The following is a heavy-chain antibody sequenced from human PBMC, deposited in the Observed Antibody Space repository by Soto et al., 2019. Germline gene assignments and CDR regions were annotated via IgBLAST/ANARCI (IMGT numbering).Heavy chain of an antibody. CDR2: ITYDGSNQ. CDR1: GFIFSSYT. D-gene: IGHD1-26*01. J-gene: IGHJ4*02. V-gene: IGHV3-30-3*01. CDR3: ARAPSESYPEFDY. Sequence: QVQLVESGGGVVQPGRSLRLSCAASGFIFSSYTMHWVRQAPGKGLEWVGVITYDGSNQYYADSVKGRFTISRDNSRNMLFLQMNSMRPDHTAVYYCARAPSESYPEFDYWGQGTLVTVSS.